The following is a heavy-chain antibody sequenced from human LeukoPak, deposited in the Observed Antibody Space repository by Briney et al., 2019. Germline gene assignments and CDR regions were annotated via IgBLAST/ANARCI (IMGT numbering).Heavy chain of an antibody. CDR3: VRRGYSSSFDY. J-gene: IGHJ4*02. Sequence: SETLSLTCTVSGGSITSSSYYWGWIRQPPGKGLEWIGSTYYSGSTYYNPSLKSRVTISVDTSKNQFSLKLSSVTAADTAVYYCVRRGYSSSFDYWGQGTLVTVSS. CDR2: TYYSGST. D-gene: IGHD6-6*01. V-gene: IGHV4-39*01. CDR1: GGSITSSSYY.